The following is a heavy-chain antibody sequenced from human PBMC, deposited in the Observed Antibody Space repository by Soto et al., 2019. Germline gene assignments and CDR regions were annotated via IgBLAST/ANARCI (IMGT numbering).Heavy chain of an antibody. Sequence: VQLVESGGGVVQPGRSLRLSCAASGFTFSGYAMHWVRQAPGKGLEWVAVVSHDGRNTPYADSVKGRFTVSRDGSKTPGSLAMTSLRAEDTALYFCAKGGRKWLAASDVDCWCPGALVTVSS. CDR2: VSHDGRNT. J-gene: IGHJ4*02. V-gene: IGHV3-30*18. CDR1: GFTFSGYA. CDR3: AKGGRKWLAASDVDC. D-gene: IGHD6-19*01.